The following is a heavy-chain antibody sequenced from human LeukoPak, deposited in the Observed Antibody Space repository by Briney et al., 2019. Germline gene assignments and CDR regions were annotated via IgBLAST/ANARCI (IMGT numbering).Heavy chain of an antibody. J-gene: IGHJ6*04. CDR3: ARVVARNVNNSGMYV. D-gene: IGHD5-12*01. CDR1: GFTFGTYV. CDR2: ILYDGSNK. Sequence: RSLSPACAACGFTFGTYVMDWVRQAPGKGLQWVAVILYDGSNKYFADSVKGRFIISRDNSKNTLYLQMNSLTAEDTAVYYCARVVARNVNNSGMYVWAKETGDSVSS. V-gene: IGHV3-30*01.